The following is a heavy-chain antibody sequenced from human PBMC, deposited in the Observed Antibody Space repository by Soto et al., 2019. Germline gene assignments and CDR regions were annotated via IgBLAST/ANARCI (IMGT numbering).Heavy chain of an antibody. CDR2: TYYRSKWYN. V-gene: IGHV6-1*01. D-gene: IGHD3-9*01. J-gene: IGHJ6*02. CDR3: AKEGGGKLRYFDWFPDYYYYYGMDV. Sequence: PSQTLSLTCAISGDSVSSNSAAWNWIRQSPSRGLEWLGRTYYRSKWYNDYAVSVKSRITINPDTSKNQFSLQLNSVTPEDTAVYYCAKEGGGKLRYFDWFPDYYYYYGMDVWGQGTTVTVSS. CDR1: GDSVSSNSAA.